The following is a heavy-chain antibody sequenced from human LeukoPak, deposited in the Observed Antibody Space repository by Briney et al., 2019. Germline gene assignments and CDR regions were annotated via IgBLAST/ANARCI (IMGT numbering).Heavy chain of an antibody. D-gene: IGHD3-22*01. Sequence: PSETLSLTCTVSGGSISSYYWSWIRQPPGKGLEWIGYIYYSGSTNYNPSLKSRVTISVDTSKNQFSLKLCSVTAADTAVYYCARGYYDSSGYYYFGYWGQGTLVTVSS. CDR1: GGSISSYY. J-gene: IGHJ4*02. CDR3: ARGYYDSSGYYYFGY. CDR2: IYYSGST. V-gene: IGHV4-59*01.